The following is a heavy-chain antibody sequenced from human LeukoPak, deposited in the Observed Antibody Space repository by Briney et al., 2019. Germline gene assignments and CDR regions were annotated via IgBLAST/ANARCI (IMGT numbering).Heavy chain of an antibody. Sequence: GASVKVSCKASGYTFTSYGISWVRQAPGQGLEWMGWISPTSGGTSYAQKFQGRVTMTRDTSISTAYMELSRLRSDDTAVYYCAREAYASGSFRTDYYYMDVWGKGTTVTISS. CDR3: AREAYASGSFRTDYYYMDV. D-gene: IGHD3-10*01. J-gene: IGHJ6*03. CDR2: ISPTSGGT. V-gene: IGHV1-2*02. CDR1: GYTFTSYG.